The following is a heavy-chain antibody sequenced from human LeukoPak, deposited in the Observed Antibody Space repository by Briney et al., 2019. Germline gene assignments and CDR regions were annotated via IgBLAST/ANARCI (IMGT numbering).Heavy chain of an antibody. V-gene: IGHV4-39*07. Sequence: SETLSLTCTVSGGSISSSSYYWGWIRQPPGKVLEWIGSIYYSGSTYYNPSLKSRVTISVDTSKNQFSLKLSSVTAADTAVYYCARDLAGSGSMTPYYFDYWGQGTLVTVSS. CDR1: GGSISSSSYY. J-gene: IGHJ4*02. CDR2: IYYSGST. D-gene: IGHD3-10*01. CDR3: ARDLAGSGSMTPYYFDY.